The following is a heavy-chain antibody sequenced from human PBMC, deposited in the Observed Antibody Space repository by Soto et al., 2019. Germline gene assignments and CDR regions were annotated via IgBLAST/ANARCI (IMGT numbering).Heavy chain of an antibody. Sequence: TSETLSLTCTVSGGSISSGGYYWSWIRQHPGKGLEWIGYIYYSGSTYYNPSLKSRVTISVDTSKNQFSLKLSSVTAADTAVYYCARASRYCTNGVCYFWFDPWGQGTLVTVSS. V-gene: IGHV4-31*03. D-gene: IGHD2-8*01. J-gene: IGHJ5*02. CDR3: ARASRYCTNGVCYFWFDP. CDR1: GGSISSGGYY. CDR2: IYYSGST.